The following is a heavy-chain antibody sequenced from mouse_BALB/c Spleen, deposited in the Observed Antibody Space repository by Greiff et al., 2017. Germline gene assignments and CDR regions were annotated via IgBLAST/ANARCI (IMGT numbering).Heavy chain of an antibody. V-gene: IGHV1S135*01. J-gene: IGHJ3*01. CDR3: ARNDGYKGFAY. CDR1: GYAFTSYN. Sequence: EVKLMESGPELVKPGASVKVSCKASGYAFTSYNMYWVKQSHGKSLEWIGYIDPYNGGTSYNQKFKGKATLTVDKSSSTAYMHLNSLTSEDSAVYYCARNDGYKGFAYWGQGTLVTVSA. CDR2: IDPYNGGT. D-gene: IGHD2-3*01.